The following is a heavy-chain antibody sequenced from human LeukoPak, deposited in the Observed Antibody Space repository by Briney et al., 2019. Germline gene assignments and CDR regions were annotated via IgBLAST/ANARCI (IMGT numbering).Heavy chain of an antibody. CDR2: IKQDGSEK. D-gene: IGHD1-7*01. Sequence: PGGSLRLSCAASGFTFSDYWMSWVRQAPGKGLEWVANIKQDGSEKYYVDSLKGRFTISRDNAKNTLYLQMNSLRAEDTAVYYCAKVGTMADYWGQGTLVTVSS. CDR3: AKVGTMADY. CDR1: GFTFSDYW. J-gene: IGHJ4*02. V-gene: IGHV3-7*01.